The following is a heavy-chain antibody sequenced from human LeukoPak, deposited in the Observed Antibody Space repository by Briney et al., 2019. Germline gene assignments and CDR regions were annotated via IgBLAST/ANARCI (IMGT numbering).Heavy chain of an antibody. Sequence: ASVKVSCKTSGYTFTNYYMHWVRRAPGKGLEWLGLVNPSGGGTTYVQKFQDRAIMTRDIYPSTVYMEVSRLTSKHRPVYFCDTGDASGTLLYWGQGTLVTVSS. J-gene: IGHJ4*02. CDR1: GYTFTNYY. V-gene: IGHV1-46*01. CDR2: VNPSGGGT. CDR3: DTGDASGTLLY. D-gene: IGHD3-10*01.